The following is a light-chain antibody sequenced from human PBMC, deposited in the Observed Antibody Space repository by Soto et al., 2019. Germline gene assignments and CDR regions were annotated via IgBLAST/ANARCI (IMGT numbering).Light chain of an antibody. J-gene: IGKJ3*01. CDR3: QQTFGSLST. CDR1: QTITNF. V-gene: IGKV1-39*01. CDR2: ATS. Sequence: DIQMTQSPSSLSASLGDRVTITCRTGQTITNFLNWYQQTPGKAPKLLIYATSRLQGGVPSRFSGSGSGTDFTLTINYLQPEDFATYYCQQTFGSLSTFGPGTKVDMK.